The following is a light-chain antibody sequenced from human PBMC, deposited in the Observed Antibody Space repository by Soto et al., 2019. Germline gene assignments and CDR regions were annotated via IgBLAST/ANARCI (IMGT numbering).Light chain of an antibody. CDR3: QQLNSYPRFT. CDR2: AAS. V-gene: IGKV1-9*01. J-gene: IGKJ3*01. Sequence: DIQLTQSPSFLSASVGDRVTITCRASQGISSYLAWYQQKPGKAPKLLIYAASTLQSGVPSRFSGSGSGTEFTLTISSLQPEDFATYDCQQLNSYPRFTFGTGTKVDIK. CDR1: QGISSY.